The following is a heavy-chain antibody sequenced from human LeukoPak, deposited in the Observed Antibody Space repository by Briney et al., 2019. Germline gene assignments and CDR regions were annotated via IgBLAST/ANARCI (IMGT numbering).Heavy chain of an antibody. CDR1: GFTFSSYW. CDR3: ARDGYLSPYYYYYYMDV. D-gene: IGHD5-18*01. Sequence: GGSLRLSCAASGFTFSSYWMHWVRQAPGKGLVWVSRVNSDGSGTTCADSVKGRFTISRDNAKNSLYLQMNSLRAEDTAVYYCARDGYLSPYYYYYYMDVWGKGTTVTVSS. V-gene: IGHV3-74*01. CDR2: VNSDGSGT. J-gene: IGHJ6*03.